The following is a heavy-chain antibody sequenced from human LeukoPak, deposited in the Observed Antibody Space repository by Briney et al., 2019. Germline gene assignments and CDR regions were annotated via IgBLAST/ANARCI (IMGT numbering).Heavy chain of an antibody. V-gene: IGHV3-15*01. CDR3: ATDLRTVTTFGHYYHGMDD. Sequence: GGSLILSCAASGFAFSDAWMNWVRPAPGKGLYWVGRIKSKADGATTDYGTTVKGRFTISRDDSKNTFYLQMKSLKTEDTGVYYCATDLRTVTTFGHYYHGMDDWGQGTTVTVSS. D-gene: IGHD4-17*01. CDR2: IKSKADGATT. J-gene: IGHJ6*02. CDR1: GFAFSDAW.